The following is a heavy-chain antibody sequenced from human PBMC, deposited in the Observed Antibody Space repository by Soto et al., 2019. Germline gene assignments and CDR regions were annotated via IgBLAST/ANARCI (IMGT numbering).Heavy chain of an antibody. J-gene: IGHJ4*02. CDR3: ARESIAVAGIFDY. CDR2: IYNSGST. V-gene: IGHV4-61*01. CDR1: GGSVSSGSYY. Sequence: PSETLSLTCTVSGGSVSSGSYYWSWIRQPPGKGLEWIGYIYNSGSTNYNPSLKSRVTISVDTSKNQFSLKLSSVTAADTAVYYCARESIAVAGIFDYWGQGTLVTVSS. D-gene: IGHD6-19*01.